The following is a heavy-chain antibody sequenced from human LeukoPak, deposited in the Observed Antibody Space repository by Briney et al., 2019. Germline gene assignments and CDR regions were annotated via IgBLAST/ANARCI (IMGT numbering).Heavy chain of an antibody. CDR2: INSDGISI. CDR1: GFTFSSYW. Sequence: GGSLRLSCAVSGFTFSSYWMHWVRQAPGKGLVWVSRINSDGISIAYADSVKGRFTISRDNAKNTLYLQMNSLRAEDTAVYYCTRGLGDGHNYGFWGQGTLVTVSS. V-gene: IGHV3-74*01. J-gene: IGHJ4*02. D-gene: IGHD5-24*01. CDR3: TRGLGDGHNYGF.